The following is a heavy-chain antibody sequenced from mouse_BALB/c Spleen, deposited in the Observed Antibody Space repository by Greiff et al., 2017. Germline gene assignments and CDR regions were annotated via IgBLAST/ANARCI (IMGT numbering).Heavy chain of an antibody. J-gene: IGHJ2*01. V-gene: IGHV14-4*02. CDR2: IDPENGDT. CDR1: GFNIKDYY. D-gene: IGHD1-1*01. CDR3: SITTIDY. Sequence: EVKVVESGAELVRSGASVKLSCTASGFNIKDYYMHWVKQRPEQGLEWIGWIDPENGDTEYAPKFQGKATMTADTSSNTAYLQLSSLTSEDTAVYYCSITTIDYWGQGTTLTVSS.